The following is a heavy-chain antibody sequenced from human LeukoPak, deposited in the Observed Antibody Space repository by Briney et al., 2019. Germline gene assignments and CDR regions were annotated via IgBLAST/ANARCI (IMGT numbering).Heavy chain of an antibody. CDR3: ARDSQWCFDY. V-gene: IGHV3-48*02. CDR1: GFTFTDYS. Sequence: GGPLRLSCAASGFTFTDYSMNWVRQAPGKGLEWVSYISRDSGAIYYADSVKGRFTVSRDNAKNSLYLQMNSLRDEDTAVYYCARDSQWCFDYWGQGTLVTVSS. J-gene: IGHJ4*02. CDR2: ISRDSGAI. D-gene: IGHD2-15*01.